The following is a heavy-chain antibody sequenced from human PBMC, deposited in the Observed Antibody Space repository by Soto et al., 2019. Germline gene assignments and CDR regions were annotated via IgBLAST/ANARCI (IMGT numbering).Heavy chain of an antibody. V-gene: IGHV3-21*01. D-gene: IGHD2-15*01. Sequence: EVQLVESGGGLVKPGGSLRLSCAASGFTFSSYSMNWVRQAPGKGLEWVSSISSSSSYIYYADSVKGRFTISRDNAKNSRYLQMNSLRAEDRAVYYCARDPNIYCSGVSCYFDYWGQGTLVTVSS. CDR2: ISSSSSYI. CDR1: GFTFSSYS. J-gene: IGHJ4*02. CDR3: ARDPNIYCSGVSCYFDY.